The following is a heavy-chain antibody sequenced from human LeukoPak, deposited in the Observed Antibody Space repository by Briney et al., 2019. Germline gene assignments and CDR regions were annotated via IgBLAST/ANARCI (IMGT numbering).Heavy chain of an antibody. J-gene: IGHJ5*02. CDR2: ISGSGGST. CDR3: AKTNYYDFWSGYYTDPRGWFDP. D-gene: IGHD3-3*01. Sequence: GGSLRLSCAASGFTFSSCAMGWVRQAPGKGLEWVSAISGSGGSTYYADSVKGRFTISRDNSKNTLYLQMNSLRAEDTAVYYCAKTNYYDFWSGYYTDPRGWFDPWGQGTLVTVSS. V-gene: IGHV3-23*01. CDR1: GFTFSSCA.